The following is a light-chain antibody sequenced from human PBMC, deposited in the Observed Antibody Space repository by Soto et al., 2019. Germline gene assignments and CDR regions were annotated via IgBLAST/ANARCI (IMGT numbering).Light chain of an antibody. CDR3: QQYGSSPHP. V-gene: IGKV3-20*01. CDR1: ASHSSSY. Sequence: EPVLPQSPRTLSLSPGETPTVSCRASASHSSSYVVWYQQKRGQAARLLIYGASSRATGIPDRFSGTGSGTDFTPIISRLESEDFAANYCQQYGSSPHPFGRGTKVDIK. CDR2: GAS. J-gene: IGKJ1*01.